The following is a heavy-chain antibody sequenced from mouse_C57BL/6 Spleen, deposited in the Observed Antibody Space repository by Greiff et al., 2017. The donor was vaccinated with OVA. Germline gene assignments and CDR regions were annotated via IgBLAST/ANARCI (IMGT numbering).Heavy chain of an antibody. Sequence: QVQLQQPGAELVRPGSSVKLSCKASGYTFTSYWMDWVKQRPGQGLERIGNIYPSDSETPYNQKFKDKATLTVDKSSSTAYMQLSSLTSEDSAVYYCARGRNDYWFAYWGQGTLVTVSA. CDR3: ARGRNDYWFAY. CDR1: GYTFTSYW. D-gene: IGHD2-4*01. V-gene: IGHV1-61*01. J-gene: IGHJ3*01. CDR2: IYPSDSET.